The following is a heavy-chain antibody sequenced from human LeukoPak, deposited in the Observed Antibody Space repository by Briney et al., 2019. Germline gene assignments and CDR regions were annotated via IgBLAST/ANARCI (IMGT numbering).Heavy chain of an antibody. J-gene: IGHJ5*02. V-gene: IGHV3-23*01. CDR3: ATSRPYYYDSSGYPLNWFDP. CDR2: ISGSGGST. CDR1: GFTFSSYG. Sequence: PGGTLRLSCAASGFTFSSYGINWVRQAPGKGLEWVSAISGSGGSTYYADSVKGRFTISRDNSKNTLYLQMNSLRAEDTAVYYCATSRPYYYDSSGYPLNWFDPWGQGTLATVSS. D-gene: IGHD3-22*01.